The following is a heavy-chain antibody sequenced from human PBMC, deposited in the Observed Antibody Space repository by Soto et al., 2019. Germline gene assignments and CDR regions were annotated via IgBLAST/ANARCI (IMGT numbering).Heavy chain of an antibody. Sequence: QVQLQQWGAGLLKPSETLSLTCAVYGGSFSGYYWTWIRQPPGTGLEWIGEINHSGSTNYNPSLKSRFTISVDTSKNQFSLKLNSVTAADTAVYYCARDKITGLFDYWGQGTLVTVSS. CDR1: GGSFSGYY. V-gene: IGHV4-34*01. J-gene: IGHJ4*02. D-gene: IGHD2-8*02. CDR2: INHSGST. CDR3: ARDKITGLFDY.